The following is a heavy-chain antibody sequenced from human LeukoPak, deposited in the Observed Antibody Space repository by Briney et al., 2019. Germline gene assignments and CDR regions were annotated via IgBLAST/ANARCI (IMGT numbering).Heavy chain of an antibody. Sequence: ASVNVSCKASGYTFTSYDINWVRQATGQGPEWMGWMNPNSGNTGYAQKFQGRVTMTRNTSISTAYMELSSLRSEDTAVYYCARPQRGYSYGYEHRAMGYWGQGTLVTVSS. D-gene: IGHD5-18*01. CDR3: ARPQRGYSYGYEHRAMGY. CDR1: GYTFTSYD. J-gene: IGHJ4*02. V-gene: IGHV1-8*01. CDR2: MNPNSGNT.